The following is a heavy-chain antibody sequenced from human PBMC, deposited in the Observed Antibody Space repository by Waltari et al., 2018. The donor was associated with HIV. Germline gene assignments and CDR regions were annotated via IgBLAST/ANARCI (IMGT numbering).Heavy chain of an antibody. CDR1: GFTVGNSS. CDR3: AREVFYYDNSGHPGWFDP. V-gene: IGHV3-66*01. D-gene: IGHD3-22*01. J-gene: IGHJ5*02. Sequence: VRLVESGGALVRPGGALRLSCTASGFTVGNSSMTWVRHASGKGLEWGSTGYSDGTTVYADSGKGRFSTSRDTSKNILQLLMDSLRVDDTAVYYCAREVFYYDNSGHPGWFDPWGQGTLVAVSS. CDR2: GYSDGTT.